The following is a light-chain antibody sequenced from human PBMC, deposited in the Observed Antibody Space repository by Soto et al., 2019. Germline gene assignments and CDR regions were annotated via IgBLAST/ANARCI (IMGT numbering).Light chain of an antibody. J-gene: IGKJ1*01. CDR3: QQRNNWPPGWT. CDR1: RIVGSY. V-gene: IGKV3-11*01. Sequence: EIVLTQSPATLSVSPGERATLSCRATRIVGSYLAWYQQRPGQAPRLLIYDAYKRATGIPARFIGSGSGTDFTLTIYSLEPEDSAVYYCQQRNNWPPGWTFGQGTKVEIK. CDR2: DAY.